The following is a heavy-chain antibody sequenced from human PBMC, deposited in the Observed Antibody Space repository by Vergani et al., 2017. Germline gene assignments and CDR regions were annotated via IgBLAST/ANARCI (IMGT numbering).Heavy chain of an antibody. CDR1: GEPIRSGSHY. J-gene: IGHJ4*02. V-gene: IGHV4-61*02. Sequence: VKLQESGPGLLKPSQTLSLTCTVSGEPIRSGSHYWSWIRQPAGKGPEWIGHIYTGGITGLNPSFKSRVSISVDTSKSQFSQKLNPVTGADTAVYYCTRSSPYCTSGSCPAIWGQGTLVTVSS. CDR3: TRSSPYCTSGSCPAI. CDR2: IYTGGIT. D-gene: IGHD2-15*01.